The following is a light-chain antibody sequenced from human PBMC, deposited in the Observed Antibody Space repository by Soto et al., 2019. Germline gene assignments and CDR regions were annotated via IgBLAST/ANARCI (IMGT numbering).Light chain of an antibody. J-gene: IGKJ2*01. Sequence: EIVLTQSPGTLSLSPGERATLSCRASQSVSSRYLAWYQQKPGQAPRLLIYGASNRATGIPDRFSDSGSGTDFTLTISRLEPEDFAVYFCQQYGSSPPFTFGQGTKVDIK. CDR3: QQYGSSPPFT. V-gene: IGKV3-20*01. CDR1: QSVSSRY. CDR2: GAS.